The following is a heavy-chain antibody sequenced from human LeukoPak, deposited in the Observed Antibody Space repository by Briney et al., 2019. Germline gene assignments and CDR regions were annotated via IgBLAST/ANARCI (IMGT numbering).Heavy chain of an antibody. CDR1: GFTFSSYA. Sequence: PGGSLRLSCAASGFTFSSYAMSWVRQAPGKGLEWVSAISGSGGSTYYADSVKGRFTISRDNSKNTLYLQMNSLRAEDTAVYYCVMGRGRIRYCSSTSCYDDAFDIWGQGTMVTVSS. CDR3: VMGRGRIRYCSSTSCYDDAFDI. V-gene: IGHV3-23*01. CDR2: ISGSGGST. D-gene: IGHD2-2*01. J-gene: IGHJ3*02.